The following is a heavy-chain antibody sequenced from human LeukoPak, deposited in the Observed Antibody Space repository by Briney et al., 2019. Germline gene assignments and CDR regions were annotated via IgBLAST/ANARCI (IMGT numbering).Heavy chain of an antibody. V-gene: IGHV3-7*01. CDR1: GFSLSSYW. J-gene: IGHJ4*02. CDR3: ANTEYQRLGTDY. Sequence: GGSLGLSCAASGFSLSSYWMHWVRQAPGKGLEWVASIKPDGSEKYYLDSVKGRFTISRDNAKNSLYLQMNSLRTEDTAVYYCANTEYQRLGTDYWGQGTLVTVSS. D-gene: IGHD2-2*01. CDR2: IKPDGSEK.